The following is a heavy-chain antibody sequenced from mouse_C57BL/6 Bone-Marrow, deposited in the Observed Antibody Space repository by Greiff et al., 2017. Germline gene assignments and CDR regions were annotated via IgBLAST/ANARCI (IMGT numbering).Heavy chain of an antibody. CDR3: ARSWGYYSNSASFAY. D-gene: IGHD2-5*01. CDR1: GFNIKNTY. CDR2: IDPANGNT. Sequence: VQLQQSVAELVRPGASVKLSCTASGFNIKNTYMHWVKQRPEQGLEWIGRIDPANGNTKYAPKFQGKGTITEDTSSNSAYLQLRSLTSEDTAIYYCARSWGYYSNSASFAYWGQETLVTVSA. V-gene: IGHV14-3*01. J-gene: IGHJ3*01.